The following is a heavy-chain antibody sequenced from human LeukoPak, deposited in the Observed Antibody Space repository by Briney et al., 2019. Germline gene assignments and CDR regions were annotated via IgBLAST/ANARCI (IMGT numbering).Heavy chain of an antibody. CDR1: GFTFSSSW. D-gene: IGHD5-12*01. CDR2: IKQDGSEK. CDR3: ARAPGGGYDSVGDYYYYYMDV. J-gene: IGHJ6*03. V-gene: IGHV3-7*03. Sequence: GGSLRLSCAASGFTFSSSWMSWVRQAPGKGLEWVASIKQDGSEKYYVGSVKGRFTISRDNAKNSLYLQMNSLRAEDTALYHCARAPGGGYDSVGDYYYYYMDVWGKGTTVTISS.